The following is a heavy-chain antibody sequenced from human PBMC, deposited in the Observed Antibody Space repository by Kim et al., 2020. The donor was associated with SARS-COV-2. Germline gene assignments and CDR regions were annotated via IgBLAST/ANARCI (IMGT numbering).Heavy chain of an antibody. D-gene: IGHD3-10*02. CDR3: ARGMFKTGFDV. J-gene: IGHJ6*02. CDR1: VFTLRSYW. Sequence: GGSLRLSCAASVFTLRSYWINWVRQAPGKGLVWVSRIGGDGISTHYADSVKGRFTVSRDNDDNTVYLQMNSLRADDTAVYYCARGMFKTGFDVWGQGTTVTVSS. CDR2: IGGDGIST. V-gene: IGHV3-74*01.